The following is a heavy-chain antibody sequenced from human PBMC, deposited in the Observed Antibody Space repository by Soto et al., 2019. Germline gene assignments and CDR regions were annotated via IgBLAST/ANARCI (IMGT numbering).Heavy chain of an antibody. CDR1: GFTFSSYG. Sequence: GGSLRLSCAASGFTFSSYGMHWVRQAPGKGLEWVAAISYDGSNKYYADSVKGRFTISRDNSKNTLYLQMNSLRAEDTAVYYCAKDSWGTTYYYYYGMDVWGQGTTVTVSS. CDR3: AKDSWGTTYYYYYGMDV. J-gene: IGHJ6*02. V-gene: IGHV3-30*18. CDR2: ISYDGSNK. D-gene: IGHD3-16*01.